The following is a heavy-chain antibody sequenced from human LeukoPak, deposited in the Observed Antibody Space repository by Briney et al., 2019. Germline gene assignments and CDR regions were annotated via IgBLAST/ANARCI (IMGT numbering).Heavy chain of an antibody. CDR3: ARDPLYFSSGSEQRGGY. D-gene: IGHD3-10*01. CDR1: GFTFSDYY. V-gene: IGHV3-11*01. Sequence: GGSLRLSCAASGFTFSDYYMSWIRQTPGKGLEWVSYISSSGSTIYYADSVKGRFTISRDNAKNSLYLQMNSLRAEDTAVYYCARDPLYFSSGSEQRGGYWGQGTLVTVSS. J-gene: IGHJ4*02. CDR2: ISSSGSTI.